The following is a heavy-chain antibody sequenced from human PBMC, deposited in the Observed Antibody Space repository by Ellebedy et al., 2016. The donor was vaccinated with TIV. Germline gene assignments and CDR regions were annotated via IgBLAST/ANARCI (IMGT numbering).Heavy chain of an antibody. Sequence: AASVKVSCRASGYSFTNYGIVWVRQAPGQGLEWMGWISGSSGNTRYSKKLQGRVTITTDTSASTAYLSLRSLRSDDTAVYYCARGVSAAASGTVDYWGQGTLVTVSS. CDR1: GYSFTNYG. CDR2: ISGSSGNT. D-gene: IGHD3-3*01. J-gene: IGHJ4*02. CDR3: ARGVSAAASGTVDY. V-gene: IGHV1-18*01.